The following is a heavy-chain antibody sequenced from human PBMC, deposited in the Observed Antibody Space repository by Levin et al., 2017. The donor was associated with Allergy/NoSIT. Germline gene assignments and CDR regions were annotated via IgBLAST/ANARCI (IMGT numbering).Heavy chain of an antibody. D-gene: IGHD3-10*01. Sequence: SETLSLTCTVSGGSISSGDYSWSWIRQPPGKGLEWIGYIYYSGSTYYNPSLKSRVTISVDTSKNQFSLKLSSVTAAEPAVYYCARGGGPMVRGVIGYWGQGTLVTVSS. J-gene: IGHJ4*02. CDR1: GGSISSGDYS. V-gene: IGHV4-30-4*01. CDR3: ARGGGPMVRGVIGY. CDR2: IYYSGST.